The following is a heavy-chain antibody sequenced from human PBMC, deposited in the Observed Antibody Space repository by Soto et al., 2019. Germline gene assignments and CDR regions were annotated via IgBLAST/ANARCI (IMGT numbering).Heavy chain of an antibody. CDR2: INGDGSSA. Sequence: EVQLVESGGGLVQPGGSLRLSCAASGFTFNSYWMHWVRQAPGKGLVWVSRINGDGSSADYADSVKGRFTVSRDNAKNTQYLQMNSLRAEDTAVYFCTRDERWLQRHEPCDMWGQGTVVTVSS. V-gene: IGHV3-74*01. D-gene: IGHD5-12*01. CDR3: TRDERWLQRHEPCDM. CDR1: GFTFNSYW. J-gene: IGHJ3*02.